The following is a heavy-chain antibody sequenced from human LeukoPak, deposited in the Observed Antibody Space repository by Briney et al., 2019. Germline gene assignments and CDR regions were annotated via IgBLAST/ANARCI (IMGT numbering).Heavy chain of an antibody. Sequence: SETLSLTCTVPGGSINSYYCSWIRQPPGKGLEWIGYIYSSGSTNYNPSLKSRVTISLDTSKNQFSLKLSSVTAADTAVYYCASSYGGVTYYFDYWGQGTLVTVSS. CDR1: GGSINSYY. CDR2: IYSSGST. CDR3: ASSYGGVTYYFDY. D-gene: IGHD2-8*02. V-gene: IGHV4-59*08. J-gene: IGHJ4*02.